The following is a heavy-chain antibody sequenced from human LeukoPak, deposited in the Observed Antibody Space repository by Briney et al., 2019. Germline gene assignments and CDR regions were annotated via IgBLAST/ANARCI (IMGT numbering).Heavy chain of an antibody. D-gene: IGHD3-10*01. CDR2: ISSSSSTI. CDR3: AKEGVYGSGSYLDY. V-gene: IGHV3-48*01. J-gene: IGHJ4*02. CDR1: GFTFSSYS. Sequence: GGSLRLSCAASGFTFSSYSMNWVRQAPGKGLEWVSYISSSSSTIYYADSVKGRFTISRDNSKNTLYLQMNSLRAEDTAVYYCAKEGVYGSGSYLDYWGQGTLVTVSS.